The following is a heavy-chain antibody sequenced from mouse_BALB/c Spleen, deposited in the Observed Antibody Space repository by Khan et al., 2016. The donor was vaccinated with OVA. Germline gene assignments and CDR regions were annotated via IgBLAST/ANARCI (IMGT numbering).Heavy chain of an antibody. V-gene: IGHV1-7*01. CDR2: INPTSGYT. CDR1: GYTFTTYW. J-gene: IGHJ2*01. CDR3: TRDRIDY. Sequence: VQLVESGAELAKPGASVKMSCKASGYTFTTYWMHWIKQRPGQGLEWIGYINPTSGYTDYNEKFKDRATLSADKSSSTAYMQLTSLTSEDSAVYHGTRDRIDYWGQGTTLTVSS.